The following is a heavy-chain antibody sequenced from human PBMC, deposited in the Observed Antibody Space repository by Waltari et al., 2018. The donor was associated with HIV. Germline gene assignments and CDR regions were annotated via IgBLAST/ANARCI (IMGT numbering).Heavy chain of an antibody. CDR2: IYNSGST. CDR1: GGSVIGVGSF. Sequence: QVQLLEPGPGLVKPSETLSLTCSVSGGSVIGVGSFWTWIRQSPGKGLEWIGYIYNSGSTHYNPSLRSRVSISVDRSRNQISLKLTSVTAADTAVYFCARVSEDRYGFGIDNRGQGTLVTVSS. V-gene: IGHV4-30-4*08. CDR3: ARVSEDRYGFGIDN. D-gene: IGHD5-18*01. J-gene: IGHJ4*02.